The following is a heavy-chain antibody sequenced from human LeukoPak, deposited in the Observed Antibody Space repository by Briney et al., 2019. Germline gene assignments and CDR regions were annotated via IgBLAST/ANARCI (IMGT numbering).Heavy chain of an antibody. CDR1: GGSISSYY. J-gene: IGHJ4*02. Sequence: SETLSLPCSVSGGSISSYYWSWIRQPPGKGLEWIGYMYYSGSTKYNSSLKSRVTISVDTSKNQFSLKLSSVTAADTAVYYCAKDRSRYDTDPTLDYFDYWGQGTLVTVSS. CDR3: AKDRSRYDTDPTLDYFDY. D-gene: IGHD3-22*01. V-gene: IGHV4-59*01. CDR2: MYYSGST.